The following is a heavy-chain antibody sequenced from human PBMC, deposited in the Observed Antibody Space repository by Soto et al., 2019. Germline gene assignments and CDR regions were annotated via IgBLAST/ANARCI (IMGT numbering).Heavy chain of an antibody. J-gene: IGHJ4*02. V-gene: IGHV1-58*01. CDR3: ARRKERSGPHYFDY. CDR1: GFTFTSSA. Sequence: SVKVSCKASGFTFTSSAVQWVRQARGQRLEWIGWIVVGSGNTNYAQKFQERVTITRDMSTSTAYMELSGLRPDDTAVYYCARRKERSGPHYFDYWGRGSQVTVSS. CDR2: IVVGSGNT. D-gene: IGHD6-25*01.